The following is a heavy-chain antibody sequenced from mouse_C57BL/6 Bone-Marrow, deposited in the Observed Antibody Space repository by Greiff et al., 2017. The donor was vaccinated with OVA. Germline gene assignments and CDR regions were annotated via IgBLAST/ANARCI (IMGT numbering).Heavy chain of an antibody. CDR3: ARRYYGSSYVNFDV. J-gene: IGHJ1*03. D-gene: IGHD1-1*01. CDR2: IYPRSGNT. V-gene: IGHV1-81*01. Sequence: VQLQESGAELARPGASVKLSCKASGYTFTSYGISWVKQRTGQGLEWIGEIYPRSGNTYYNEKFKGKATLTADKSSSTAYMELRSLTSEDSAVYFCARRYYGSSYVNFDVWGTGTTVTVSS. CDR1: GYTFTSYG.